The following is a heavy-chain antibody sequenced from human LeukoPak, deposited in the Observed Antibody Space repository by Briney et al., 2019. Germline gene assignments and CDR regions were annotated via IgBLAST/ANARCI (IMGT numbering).Heavy chain of an antibody. J-gene: IGHJ4*02. D-gene: IGHD3-10*01. V-gene: IGHV1-18*01. CDR3: ATAPHLYGSGSSWVDY. CDR2: ISAYNGDT. CDR1: GYTFTSYG. Sequence: GASVKVSCKASGYTFTSYGISWVRQAPGQGLEWMGWISAYNGDTNYAQKLQGRVTMTTDTSTSTAYMELRSLRSDDTAVYYCATAPHLYGSGSSWVDYWGQGTLVTVSS.